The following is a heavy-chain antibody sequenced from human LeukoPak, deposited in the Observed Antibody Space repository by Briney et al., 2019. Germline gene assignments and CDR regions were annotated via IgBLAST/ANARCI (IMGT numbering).Heavy chain of an antibody. CDR1: GGSFSGYY. J-gene: IGHJ6*02. Sequence: SETLSLTCAVYGGSFSGYYWSWIRQPPGKGLEWIGEINHSGSTNYNPSLRSRVTISVDTSKNQFSLKLSSVTAADTAVYYCARDLYSSGWLRQFYYYYGMDVWGQGTTVTVSS. D-gene: IGHD6-19*01. V-gene: IGHV4-34*01. CDR2: INHSGST. CDR3: ARDLYSSGWLRQFYYYYGMDV.